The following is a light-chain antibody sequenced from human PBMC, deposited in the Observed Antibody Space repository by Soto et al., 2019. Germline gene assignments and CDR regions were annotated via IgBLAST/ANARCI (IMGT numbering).Light chain of an antibody. V-gene: IGKV2-28*01. J-gene: IGKJ1*01. CDR3: MQSLHTRT. CDR2: LGS. Sequence: DIVMTQSPLSLPVTPGEPASISCRSSESLLHSNGYTYLDWYLQKPGQSPQLLIYLGSNRASGVPDRFSGSGSGTDFTLKISRVEAEDVGVYYCMQSLHTRTFGQGIKVEIK. CDR1: ESLLHSNGYTY.